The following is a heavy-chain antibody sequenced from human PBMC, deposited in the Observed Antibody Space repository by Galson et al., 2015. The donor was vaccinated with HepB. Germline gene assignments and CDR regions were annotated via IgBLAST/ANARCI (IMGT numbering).Heavy chain of an antibody. CDR1: GYTFTSYG. CDR3: ARDNDYYDSSGYYFHPFDY. D-gene: IGHD3-22*01. V-gene: IGHV1-18*01. Sequence: SVKVSCKASGYTFTSYGISWVRQAPGQGLEWMGWISAYNGNTNYAQKLQGRVTMTTDTSTSTAYMELRSLRSDDPAVYYCARDNDYYDSSGYYFHPFDYWGQGTLVTVSS. J-gene: IGHJ4*02. CDR2: ISAYNGNT.